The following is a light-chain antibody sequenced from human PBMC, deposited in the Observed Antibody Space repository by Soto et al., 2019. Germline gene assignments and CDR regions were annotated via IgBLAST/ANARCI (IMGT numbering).Light chain of an antibody. CDR3: SSYTSSSTLV. Sequence: QSVLTQPASVSGSPGQSITISCTGTSSDVGGYNYVSWYQQHPGKAPKLMIYDVSTRPSGVSNRVSGSKSGNTASLTISGLQAEDEADYYCSSYTSSSTLVFGGGTKLTVL. CDR2: DVS. CDR1: SSDVGGYNY. V-gene: IGLV2-14*01. J-gene: IGLJ2*01.